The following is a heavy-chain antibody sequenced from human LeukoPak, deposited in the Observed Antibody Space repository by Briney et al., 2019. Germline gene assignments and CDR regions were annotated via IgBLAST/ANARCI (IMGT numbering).Heavy chain of an antibody. Sequence: PGGSLRLSCAASGFTFSSYSMNWVRQAPGKGLEWVSSISSSSSYIYYADSVKGRFTISRDNAKNSLYLQMNSLRAEDTAVYYCARDPYCSGGSCYFGWFDPWGQGTLVTVSS. V-gene: IGHV3-21*01. CDR3: ARDPYCSGGSCYFGWFDP. CDR1: GFTFSSYS. D-gene: IGHD2-15*01. J-gene: IGHJ5*02. CDR2: ISSSSSYI.